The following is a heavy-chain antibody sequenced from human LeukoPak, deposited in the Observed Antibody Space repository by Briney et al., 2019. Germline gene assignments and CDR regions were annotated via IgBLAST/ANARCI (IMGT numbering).Heavy chain of an antibody. J-gene: IGHJ4*02. CDR3: AGGHSYGNFDY. CDR2: INPSGGST. V-gene: IGHV1-46*01. CDR1: GYSFTTYY. Sequence: ASVKVSCKASGYSFTTYYIHWVRQAPGQGLEWMGIINPSGGSTSYAQRFQGRVTMTRDTSTSTVYMELSSLRSEDTAVYYCAGGHSYGNFDYWGQGTLVTVSS. D-gene: IGHD5-18*01.